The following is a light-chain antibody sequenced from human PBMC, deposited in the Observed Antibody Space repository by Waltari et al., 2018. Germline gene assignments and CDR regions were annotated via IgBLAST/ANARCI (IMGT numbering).Light chain of an antibody. V-gene: IGKV4-1*01. CDR1: QSVLFTSNSKNY. CDR3: QHYYTPSYT. J-gene: IGKJ2*01. Sequence: DIVMTQSPDSLAVSLGGRATINCKSSQSVLFTSNSKNYLAWYQQKPGQPPKLLIYWASTRASGVPDRFSGSGSGTDFTLTISSLQAEDVAVYYCQHYYTPSYTFGQWTKLEIK. CDR2: WAS.